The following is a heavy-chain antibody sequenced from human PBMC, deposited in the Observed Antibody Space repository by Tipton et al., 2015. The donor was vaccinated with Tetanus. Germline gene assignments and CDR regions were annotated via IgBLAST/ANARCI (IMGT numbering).Heavy chain of an antibody. J-gene: IGHJ4*02. CDR3: ARHSKSWYGRGFDY. CDR1: GGSFSGYY. D-gene: IGHD6-13*01. Sequence: TLSLTCAVYGGSFSGYYWSWIRQPPGKGLEWIGEINHSGSTNYNPSLKSRVTISVDTSKNQFSLKLSSVTAADTAVYYCARHSKSWYGRGFDYWGQGTLVTVSS. V-gene: IGHV4-34*01. CDR2: INHSGST.